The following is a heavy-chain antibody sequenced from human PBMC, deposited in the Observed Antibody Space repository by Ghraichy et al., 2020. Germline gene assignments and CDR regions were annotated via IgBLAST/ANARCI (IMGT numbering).Heavy chain of an antibody. J-gene: IGHJ4*02. Sequence: GGSLRLSCEASGFTFSSYGMHWVRQAPGKGLEWVAFIRNDGSNKYYADSVKGRFTISRDNSKNTLYLQMNSLRAEDTAVYYCLSGISWYGGGQGTLVTVSS. V-gene: IGHV3-30*02. D-gene: IGHD6-13*01. CDR1: GFTFSSYG. CDR3: LSGISWYG. CDR2: IRNDGSNK.